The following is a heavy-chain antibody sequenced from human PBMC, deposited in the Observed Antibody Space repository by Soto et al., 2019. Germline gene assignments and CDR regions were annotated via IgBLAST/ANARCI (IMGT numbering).Heavy chain of an antibody. CDR2: IIPILGIA. Sequence: QVQLVQSGAEVKKPGSSVKVSCKASGGTFSSYTISWVRQAPGQGLEWMGRIIPILGIANYAQKFQGRVTITADKSTSTAYMELSSLRSEDTAMYYCARGPRLDGYNYFDYWGQGTLVTVSS. CDR3: ARGPRLDGYNYFDY. D-gene: IGHD5-12*01. J-gene: IGHJ4*02. CDR1: GGTFSSYT. V-gene: IGHV1-69*02.